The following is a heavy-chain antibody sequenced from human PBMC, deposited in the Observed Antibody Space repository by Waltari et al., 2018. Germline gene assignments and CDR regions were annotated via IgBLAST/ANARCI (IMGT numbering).Heavy chain of an antibody. V-gene: IGHV4-31*03. CDR1: GGSISSGGYY. Sequence: QVQLQESGPGLVKPSQTLSLTRTVPGGSISSGGYYWSWIRQHPGKGLEWIGYIYYSGSTYYNPSLKSRVTISVDTSKNQFSLKLSSVTAADTAVYYCARYYSSGWYDVADWGQGTLVTVSS. CDR3: ARYYSSGWYDVAD. CDR2: IYYSGST. D-gene: IGHD6-19*01. J-gene: IGHJ4*02.